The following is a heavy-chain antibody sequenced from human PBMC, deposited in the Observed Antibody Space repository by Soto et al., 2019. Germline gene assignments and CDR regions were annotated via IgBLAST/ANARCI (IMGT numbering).Heavy chain of an antibody. CDR2: IGGSGGGT. CDR1: GFTFSRSG. V-gene: IGHV3-23*01. D-gene: IGHD2-15*01. CDR3: AKTGYCSGGSCHYIDY. Sequence: EVQLLESGGGLVQPGGSLRLSCAASGFTFSRSGMNWVRQAPGMGLEWVSGIGGSGGGTYYADFVKGRFSIFRDHSKDMLYLQMTSLRVEDTAVYYCAKTGYCSGGSCHYIDYWGHGTLVTFSS. J-gene: IGHJ4*01.